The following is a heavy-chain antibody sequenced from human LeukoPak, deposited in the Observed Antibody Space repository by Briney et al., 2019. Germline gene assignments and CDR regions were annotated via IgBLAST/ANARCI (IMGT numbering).Heavy chain of an antibody. D-gene: IGHD1-26*01. Sequence: GGSLRLSCAASGFTFSSYAMHWVRQAPGKGLEYVSAISSNGGSTYYANSVKGRFTISRDNSKNTLYLQMGSLRAEDMAVYYCARAHYSGSYRGDAFDIWGQGTMVTVSS. J-gene: IGHJ3*02. CDR3: ARAHYSGSYRGDAFDI. CDR1: GFTFSSYA. V-gene: IGHV3-64*01. CDR2: ISSNGGST.